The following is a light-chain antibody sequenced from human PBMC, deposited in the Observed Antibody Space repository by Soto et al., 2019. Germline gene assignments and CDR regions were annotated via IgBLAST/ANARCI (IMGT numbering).Light chain of an antibody. V-gene: IGKV3-11*01. CDR2: DAS. J-gene: IGKJ5*01. Sequence: IVLTQSPATLSLSPGERATLSCRASQSVSSYLAWYQQKPVQAPSLLIYDASNRATGIPARFSGSGSGTDFTLTISSLEPEDFAVYYCQQRSNWPPITFGQGTRLEIK. CDR1: QSVSSY. CDR3: QQRSNWPPIT.